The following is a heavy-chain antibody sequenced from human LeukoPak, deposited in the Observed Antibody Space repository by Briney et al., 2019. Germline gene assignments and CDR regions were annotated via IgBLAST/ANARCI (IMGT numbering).Heavy chain of an antibody. CDR3: GRAESGTYYYDSSGSFDY. Sequence: ASVKVSCKASGYTFTGYYMHLVRQAPGQGLEWMGRINPSSGGTNYAQKFQGRVTMTRDTSISTAYMELRRLRSDDTAVYYCGRAESGTYYYDSSGSFDYWGQGTLVTVSS. J-gene: IGHJ4*02. D-gene: IGHD3-22*01. V-gene: IGHV1-2*06. CDR2: INPSSGGT. CDR1: GYTFTGYY.